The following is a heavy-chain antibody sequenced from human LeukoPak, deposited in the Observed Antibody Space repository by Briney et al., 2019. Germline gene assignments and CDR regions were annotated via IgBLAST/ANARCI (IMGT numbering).Heavy chain of an antibody. CDR3: ARGHHGMDV. CDR1: GFTFRNYW. CDR2: INQGGSEK. V-gene: IGHV3-7*01. J-gene: IGHJ6*02. Sequence: PGGSLRLSCAASGFTFRNYWMNWVRQAPGKGLEWVAYINQGGSEKQHADSVKGRFTISRDNARSSLYLQINSLRAEDTAVYYCARGHHGMDVWGQGTTVTVSS.